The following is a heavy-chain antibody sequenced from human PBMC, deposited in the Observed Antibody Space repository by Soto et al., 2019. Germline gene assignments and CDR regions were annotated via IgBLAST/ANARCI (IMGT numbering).Heavy chain of an antibody. Sequence: SVKVSCKASGGTFSSYAISWVRQAPGQGLEWMGGIIPIFGTANYAQKFQGRVTITADESTSTAYMELSSLRSEDTAVYYCARTPFEYSSSSYDYYGMDVWGQGTTVTV. CDR1: GGTFSSYA. CDR2: IIPIFGTA. V-gene: IGHV1-69*13. J-gene: IGHJ6*02. D-gene: IGHD6-6*01. CDR3: ARTPFEYSSSSYDYYGMDV.